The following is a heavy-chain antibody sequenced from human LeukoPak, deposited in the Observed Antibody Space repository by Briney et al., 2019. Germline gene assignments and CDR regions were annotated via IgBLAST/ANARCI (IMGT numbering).Heavy chain of an antibody. CDR3: ARDGFGLLWFGESLLFGAFDI. J-gene: IGHJ3*02. CDR2: IYHSGST. CDR1: GGSISSSSYY. Sequence: PSETLSLTCTVSGGSISSSSYYWGWIRQPPGKGLEWIGSIYHSGSTYYNPSLKSRVTISVDTSKNQFSLKLSSVTAADTAVYYCARDGFGLLWFGESLLFGAFDIWGQGTMVTVSS. D-gene: IGHD3-10*01. V-gene: IGHV4-39*07.